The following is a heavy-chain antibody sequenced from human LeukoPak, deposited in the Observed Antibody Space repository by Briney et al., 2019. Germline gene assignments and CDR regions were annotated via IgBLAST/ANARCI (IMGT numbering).Heavy chain of an antibody. CDR3: AKGHADSSGYYYFDS. J-gene: IGHJ4*02. CDR1: GFIFSNYG. V-gene: IGHV3-23*01. Sequence: GGSLRLSCAASGFIFSNYGMSWVRQAPGKGLEWVSAIRGNAGTTYYADSVQGRFTIFRDNSKNMLYLQMNSLRVEDTAVYYCAKGHADSSGYYYFDSWGQGTLVTVSS. D-gene: IGHD3-22*01. CDR2: IRGNAGTT.